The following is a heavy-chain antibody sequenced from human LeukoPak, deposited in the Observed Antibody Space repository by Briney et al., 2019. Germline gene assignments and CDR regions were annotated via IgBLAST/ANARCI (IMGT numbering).Heavy chain of an antibody. Sequence: PGGSLRLSCAASGFTFGSSAMHWVRQAPGKGLECVAFIQFDGSYKHYSDSVKGRFTISRDNSKSTLYLEMNSLRPEDTAVYYCATHCSGTACHRDYWGQGTLVTVSS. CDR1: GFTFGSSA. D-gene: IGHD2-2*01. J-gene: IGHJ4*02. CDR2: IQFDGSYK. CDR3: ATHCSGTACHRDY. V-gene: IGHV3-30*02.